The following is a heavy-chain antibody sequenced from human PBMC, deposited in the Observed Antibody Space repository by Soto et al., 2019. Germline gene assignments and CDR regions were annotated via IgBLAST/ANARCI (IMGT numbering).Heavy chain of an antibody. D-gene: IGHD3-10*01. Sequence: QVQLQESGPGLVKPSQTLSLTCTVSGGSISSGGYYWSWIRQHPGKGLEWIGYIYYSGSTYYNPSLKSRVTISVDTAKNQFSLKLSSVTAADTAVYYCARTGLGSVGFWFDPWGQGTLVTVSS. CDR1: GGSISSGGYY. CDR3: ARTGLGSVGFWFDP. J-gene: IGHJ5*02. V-gene: IGHV4-31*03. CDR2: IYYSGST.